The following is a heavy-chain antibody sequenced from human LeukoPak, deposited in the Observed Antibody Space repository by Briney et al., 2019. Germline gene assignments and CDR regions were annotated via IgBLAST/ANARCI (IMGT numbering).Heavy chain of an antibody. V-gene: IGHV4-61*02. CDR3: ARGDYYDSSGYPPYYYYGMDV. D-gene: IGHD3-22*01. CDR2: IYTSGST. J-gene: IGHJ6*02. Sequence: PSQTLSLICTVSGGSISSGSYYWSWIRQPAGKGLEWIGRIYTSGSTNYNPSLKSRVTISVDTSKNQFSLKLSSVTAADTAVYYCARGDYYDSSGYPPYYYYGMDVWGQGTTVTVSS. CDR1: GGSISSGSYY.